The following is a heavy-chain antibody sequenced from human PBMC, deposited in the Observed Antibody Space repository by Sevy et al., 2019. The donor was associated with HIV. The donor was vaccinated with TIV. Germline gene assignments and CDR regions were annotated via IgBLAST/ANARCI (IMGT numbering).Heavy chain of an antibody. V-gene: IGHV3-21*01. D-gene: IGHD6-19*01. CDR2: ISSSSSYI. J-gene: IGHJ4*02. Sequence: GESLKISCAASGFTFSSYSMNWVRQAPGKGLEWVSSISSSSSYIYYADSVKGRFTISRDNAKNSLYLQMNSLRAEDTAVYYCARVGSYSSGWYSHPEGDYWGQGTLVTVSS. CDR1: GFTFSSYS. CDR3: ARVGSYSSGWYSHPEGDY.